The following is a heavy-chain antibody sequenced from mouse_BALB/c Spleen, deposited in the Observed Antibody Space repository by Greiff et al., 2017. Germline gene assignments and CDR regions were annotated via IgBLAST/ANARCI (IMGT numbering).Heavy chain of an antibody. CDR3: TREYDYDGGY. J-gene: IGHJ2*01. CDR2: ISSGGSYT. CDR1: GFTFSSYT. V-gene: IGHV5-6-4*01. Sequence: EVHLVESGGGLVKPGGSLKLSCAASGFTFSSYTMSWVRQTPEKRLEWVATISSGGSYTYYPDSVKGRFTISRDNAKNTLYLQMSSLKSEDTAMYYCTREYDYDGGYWGQGTTLTVSS. D-gene: IGHD2-4*01.